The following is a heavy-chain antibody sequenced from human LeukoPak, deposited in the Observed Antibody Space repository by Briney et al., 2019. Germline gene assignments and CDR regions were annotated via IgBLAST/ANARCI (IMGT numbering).Heavy chain of an antibody. Sequence: GGSLRLSCAASGFTFSSYAMSWVRQAPGKGLEWVSAISGSGGSTYYADPVKGRFTISRDNSKNTLYLQMNSLRAEDTAVYYCAKGDFVWLQSPDYWGQGTLVTVSS. CDR3: AKGDFVWLQSPDY. V-gene: IGHV3-23*01. CDR2: ISGSGGST. J-gene: IGHJ4*02. D-gene: IGHD5-24*01. CDR1: GFTFSSYA.